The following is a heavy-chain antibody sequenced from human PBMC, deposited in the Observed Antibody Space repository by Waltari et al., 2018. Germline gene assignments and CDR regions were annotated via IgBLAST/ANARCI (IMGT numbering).Heavy chain of an antibody. D-gene: IGHD6-25*01. CDR1: GYTFTGYY. J-gene: IGHJ4*02. CDR2: INPNRGGT. Sequence: QVQLVQSGAEVKKPGASVKVSCKASGYTFTGYYMHWVRQAPGQGLEWMGRINPNRGGTNYAQKVQGRVTMTRDTSISTAYMELSRRRSDDTAVDYCARARLPGWDYWGQGTLVTVSS. CDR3: ARARLPGWDY. V-gene: IGHV1-2*06.